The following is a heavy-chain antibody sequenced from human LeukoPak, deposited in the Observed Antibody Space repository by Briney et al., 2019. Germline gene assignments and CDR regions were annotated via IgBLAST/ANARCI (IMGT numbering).Heavy chain of an antibody. D-gene: IGHD5-18*01. CDR3: ARDQTAMPFRSALPGVPDY. Sequence: GASVKVSCKASGYTFTSYYTHWVRQAPGQGLEWMGIINPSGGSTSYAQKFQGRVTMTRDTSTSTVYMELSSLRSEDTAVYYCARDQTAMPFRSALPGVPDYWGQGTLVTVSS. CDR2: INPSGGST. J-gene: IGHJ4*02. CDR1: GYTFTSYY. V-gene: IGHV1-46*01.